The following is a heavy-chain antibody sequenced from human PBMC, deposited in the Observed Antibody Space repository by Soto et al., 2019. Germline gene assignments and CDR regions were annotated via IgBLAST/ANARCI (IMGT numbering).Heavy chain of an antibody. CDR1: GFTFSSYA. V-gene: IGHV3-30*04. CDR2: ISYDGSNK. Sequence: GGSLRLSCAASGFTFSSYAMHWVRQAPGKGLEWVAVISYDGSNKYYADSVKGRFTISRDNSKNTLYLQMNSLRAEDTAVYYCARDLLRFLEWLSTYYYYGMDVWGQGTTVTVSS. J-gene: IGHJ6*02. CDR3: ARDLLRFLEWLSTYYYYGMDV. D-gene: IGHD3-3*01.